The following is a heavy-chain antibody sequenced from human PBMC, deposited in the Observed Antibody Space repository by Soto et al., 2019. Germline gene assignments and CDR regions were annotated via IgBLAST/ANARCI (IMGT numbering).Heavy chain of an antibody. J-gene: IGHJ4*02. CDR3: AKGFCSGGTCPTDY. Sequence: QVQLVESGGGVVQPGRSLRLSCAASGFTFSSYSMHWVRQAPGKGLEWVAVILYDGSNKYYADSVKGRFTISRDNSKNTLYLQMNSLRTEDTAVYYCAKGFCSGGTCPTDYWGQGTLVTVSS. CDR1: GFTFSSYS. CDR2: ILYDGSNK. V-gene: IGHV3-30*18. D-gene: IGHD2-15*01.